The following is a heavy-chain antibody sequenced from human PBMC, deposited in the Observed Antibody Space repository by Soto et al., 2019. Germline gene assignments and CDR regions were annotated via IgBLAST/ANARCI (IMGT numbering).Heavy chain of an antibody. CDR1: GGTFSSYA. D-gene: IGHD3-22*01. V-gene: IGHV1-69*13. CDR3: ARGRYDSSGYIPPDHDY. CDR2: IIPIFGTA. Sequence: SVKVSCKASGGTFSSYAISWVRQAPGQGLEWMGGIIPIFGTANYAQKFRGRVTITADESTSTAYMELSSLRSEDMAVYYCARGRYDSSGYIPPDHDYWGQGTLVTVSS. J-gene: IGHJ4*02.